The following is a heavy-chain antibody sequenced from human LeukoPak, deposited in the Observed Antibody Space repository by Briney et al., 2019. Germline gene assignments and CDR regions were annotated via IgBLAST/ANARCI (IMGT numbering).Heavy chain of an antibody. CDR3: AKSALQDRSTWCEHYDC. Sequence: PGGSLRLSCTASGFIFSDYWMSWVRQAPGKGLEWVANIKQDGSEKHYVGSVKDRFTISRDNAKSSLYLQMNSLRAEDTAVYYCAKSALQDRSTWCEHYDCWGPGTLVTVSS. CDR2: IKQDGSEK. CDR1: GFIFSDYW. D-gene: IGHD4/OR15-4a*01. V-gene: IGHV3-7*01. J-gene: IGHJ4*02.